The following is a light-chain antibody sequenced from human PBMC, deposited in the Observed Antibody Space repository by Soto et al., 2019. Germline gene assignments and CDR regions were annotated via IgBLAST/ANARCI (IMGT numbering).Light chain of an antibody. Sequence: QAVVTQPPSVSGAPWQRVTISCTGSSSNIGAGYDVHWYQQLPGTAPKLLIYGNSNRPSGVPDRISCSNSGTSASLAITGLQAEDEADYYCQSYDSSLSGYVFGTGTKLTVL. CDR2: GNS. CDR3: QSYDSSLSGYV. J-gene: IGLJ1*01. CDR1: SSNIGAGYD. V-gene: IGLV1-40*01.